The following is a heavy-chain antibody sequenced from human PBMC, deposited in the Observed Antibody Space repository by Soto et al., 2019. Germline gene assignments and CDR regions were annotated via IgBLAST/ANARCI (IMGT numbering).Heavy chain of an antibody. CDR3: ARHPPSLSGATKGYFDY. CDR1: GGTFSSYA. J-gene: IGHJ4*02. D-gene: IGHD1-26*01. Sequence: QVQLVQSGAEVKKPGSSVKVSCKASGGTFSSYAISWVRQAPGQGLEWMGGLIPICGTANYAQKFQGRVTITADDSTSTAYMELSSLRSEDTAVYYCARHPPSLSGATKGYFDYWGQGTLVTVSS. V-gene: IGHV1-69*01. CDR2: LIPICGTA.